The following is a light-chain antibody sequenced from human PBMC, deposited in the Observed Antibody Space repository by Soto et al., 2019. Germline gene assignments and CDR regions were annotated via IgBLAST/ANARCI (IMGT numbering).Light chain of an antibody. CDR1: QSVGRN. CDR2: GAS. V-gene: IGKV3-15*01. J-gene: IGKJ4*01. CDR3: QQYNYWPPLT. Sequence: EIVMTQSPATLSVSPGERATLSCRASQSVGRNLAWYQQKPGQAPRLLISGASTRATDIPARFSGSGSGTEFTLTISSLQSEDFAVYCCQQYNYWPPLTFGGGTKVEIK.